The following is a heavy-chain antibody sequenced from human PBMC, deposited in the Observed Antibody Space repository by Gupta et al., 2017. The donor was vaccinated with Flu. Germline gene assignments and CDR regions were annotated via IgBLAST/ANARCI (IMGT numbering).Heavy chain of an antibody. D-gene: IGHD2-21*02. Sequence: EVQLVESGGGLVQPGGSLRLSCAASGFTFSRYWMSWVRQAPGKGLEWVANIKQDGSEKYYVDSVKGRFTISRDNAKNSLYLQMNSLRAEDTAVYYCARDQASRDCGGDCLEDYWGQGTLVTVSS. CDR3: ARDQASRDCGGDCLEDY. CDR1: GFTFSRYW. CDR2: IKQDGSEK. J-gene: IGHJ4*02. V-gene: IGHV3-7*04.